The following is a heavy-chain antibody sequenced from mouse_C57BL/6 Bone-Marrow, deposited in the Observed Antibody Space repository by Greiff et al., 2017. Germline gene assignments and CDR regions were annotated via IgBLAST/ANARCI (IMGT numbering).Heavy chain of an antibody. Sequence: QVQLQQPGAELVKPGASVKLSCKASGYTFTSYWMQWVKQRPGQGLEWLGEIDPSDSYTNYNQKFKGKATLTVDTSSSTAYRQVSSLTSEDSAVYYCARGWDDYWGQGTTLTVSS. CDR2: IDPSDSYT. D-gene: IGHD4-1*01. J-gene: IGHJ2*01. CDR1: GYTFTSYW. CDR3: ARGWDDY. V-gene: IGHV1-50*01.